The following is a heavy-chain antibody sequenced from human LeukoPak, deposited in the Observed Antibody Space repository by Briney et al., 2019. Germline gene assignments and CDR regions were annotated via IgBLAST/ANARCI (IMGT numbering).Heavy chain of an antibody. J-gene: IGHJ4*02. Sequence: SETLSLTCAVYGGSFSSYYWGWIRQPPGKGLEWIGSIYYSGTAYYNPSLKSRVTISVDKSKNQFSVKLTSVTAADTAVYYCARQSGFLSTFDYWGQGTLVTVSS. CDR3: ARQSGFLSTFDY. V-gene: IGHV4-39*01. CDR2: IYYSGTA. D-gene: IGHD5/OR15-5a*01. CDR1: GGSFSSYY.